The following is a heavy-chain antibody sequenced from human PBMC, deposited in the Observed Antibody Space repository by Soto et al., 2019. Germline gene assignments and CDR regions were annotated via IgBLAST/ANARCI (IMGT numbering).Heavy chain of an antibody. D-gene: IGHD4-17*01. V-gene: IGHV4-61*01. J-gene: IGHJ4*02. CDR3: ARRYGASFDY. Sequence: SETLSLTSTVSGGSISSSSYYWSWIRQPPGKGLEWIGYIYYSGSTNYNPSLKSRVTISVDTSKNQFSLKLSSVTAADTAVYYCARRYGASFDYWGQGTLVTVSS. CDR2: IYYSGST. CDR1: GGSISSSSYY.